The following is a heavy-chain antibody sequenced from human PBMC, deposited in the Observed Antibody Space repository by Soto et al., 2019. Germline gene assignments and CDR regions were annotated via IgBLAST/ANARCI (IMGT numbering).Heavy chain of an antibody. CDR1: GGSTSSADYY. D-gene: IGHD3-22*01. V-gene: IGHV4-39*01. J-gene: IGHJ6*02. CDR2: IYSSGST. CDR3: ASIRYNDISGAMYV. Sequence: SETLSLTCIVSGGSTSSADYYCALTRQPPGKGLEWLGTIYSSGSTYSNPSLQRRVALSIYASNNQFTLQMRSVTAADTAVYYCASIRYNDISGAMYVSGQEAKV.